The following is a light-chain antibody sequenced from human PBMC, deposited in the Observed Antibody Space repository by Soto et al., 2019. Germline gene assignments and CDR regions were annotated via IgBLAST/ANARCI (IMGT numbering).Light chain of an antibody. Sequence: EIVMTQSPATLSVSPGERATLSCRASQSVSSDLAWYQQKPGQAPRLLMYGASTRDTGIPDRFSGSGSGTEFTLTMSSLQSEDFAVYYCQQHNNWPPWTFGQGTKVEIK. J-gene: IGKJ1*01. CDR2: GAS. V-gene: IGKV3-15*01. CDR1: QSVSSD. CDR3: QQHNNWPPWT.